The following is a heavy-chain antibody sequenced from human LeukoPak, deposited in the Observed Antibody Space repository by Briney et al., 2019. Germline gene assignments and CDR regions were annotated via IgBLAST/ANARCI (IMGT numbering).Heavy chain of an antibody. D-gene: IGHD3-22*01. Sequence: GASVKVSCKASGYTFTAYYVHWVRQAAGQGRDWMGWINPNSCGTKYAQKFQGRVTMTRDTSISTAYMELTRLRSDDTAMYYCAPTPPEDYDDSGYFDYWGQGTLVTVSS. CDR3: APTPPEDYDDSGYFDY. CDR2: INPNSCGT. CDR1: GYTFTAYY. V-gene: IGHV1-2*02. J-gene: IGHJ4*02.